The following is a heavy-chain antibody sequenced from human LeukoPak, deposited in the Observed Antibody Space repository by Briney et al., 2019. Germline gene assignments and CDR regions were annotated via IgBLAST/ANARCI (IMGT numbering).Heavy chain of an antibody. CDR2: ISGGSSAI. Sequence: GGSLRLSCAASGFTFTSYSMNWVRQAPGKGLEWVSYISGGSSAIHYADSVKGRFTISRDNANNSLYLQMNSLRAEDTAVYYCARGCGSLSLGYWGQGTLVAVSS. CDR1: GFTFTSYS. CDR3: ARGCGSLSLGY. J-gene: IGHJ4*02. D-gene: IGHD1-26*01. V-gene: IGHV3-48*04.